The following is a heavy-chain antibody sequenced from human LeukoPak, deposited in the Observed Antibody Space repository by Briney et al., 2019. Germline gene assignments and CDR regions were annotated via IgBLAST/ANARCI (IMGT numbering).Heavy chain of an antibody. CDR1: GGSISSGGYS. Sequence: SETLSLTCAVSGGSISSGGYSWSWIRQPPGKGLEWIGYIYYSGSTYYNPSLKSRVTISVDTSKNQFSLKLSSVTAADTAVYYCASRYCSGGSCYWFDYWGQGTLVTVSS. D-gene: IGHD2-15*01. V-gene: IGHV4-30-4*07. CDR2: IYYSGST. J-gene: IGHJ4*02. CDR3: ASRYCSGGSCYWFDY.